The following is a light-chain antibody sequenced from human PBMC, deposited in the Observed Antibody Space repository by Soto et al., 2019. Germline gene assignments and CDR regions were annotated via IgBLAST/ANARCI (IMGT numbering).Light chain of an antibody. Sequence: EIVLTQSPATLSLSPGQRATLSCRASQSIGLSLAWYQHKPGQAPRLLIYDASTRASGIPARFSDSGSGTDFTLTISSLEPEDFAVYYCQQRTNWPPWTFGQGTKVEIK. CDR2: DAS. CDR1: QSIGLS. CDR3: QQRTNWPPWT. J-gene: IGKJ1*01. V-gene: IGKV3-11*01.